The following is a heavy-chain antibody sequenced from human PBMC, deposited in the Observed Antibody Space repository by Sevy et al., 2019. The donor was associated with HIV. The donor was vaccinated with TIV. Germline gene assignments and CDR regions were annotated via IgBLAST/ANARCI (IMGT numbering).Heavy chain of an antibody. CDR2: ISYDGNDK. CDR1: AFTFSSYA. Sequence: GGSLRLSCAASAFTFSSYAMHWVRQAPGKGLEWVAVISYDGNDKDYADSVKGRFTISRDNSKNTLYLQMNSLRIEDTAVYYCARAQGVLLWFGEFPLCGPGTLVTVSS. J-gene: IGHJ4*02. CDR3: ARAQGVLLWFGEFPL. V-gene: IGHV3-30*04. D-gene: IGHD3-10*01.